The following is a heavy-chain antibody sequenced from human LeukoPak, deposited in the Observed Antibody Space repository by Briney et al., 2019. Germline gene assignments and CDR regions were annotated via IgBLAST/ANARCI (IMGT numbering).Heavy chain of an antibody. CDR2: VPYSGGT. V-gene: IGHV4-59*08. CDR3: ARHTPSTYPGGPYDS. CDR1: GASISNYY. D-gene: IGHD2-15*01. Sequence: KPSETLSLTCSVSGASISNYYWTWIWQPPGKGLEWIGYVPYSGGTRYNPSLKNRVTISLDTSKNQFSLKLSSVTAADTAVYYCARHTPSTYPGGPYDSWGQGTLVTVSS. J-gene: IGHJ4*02.